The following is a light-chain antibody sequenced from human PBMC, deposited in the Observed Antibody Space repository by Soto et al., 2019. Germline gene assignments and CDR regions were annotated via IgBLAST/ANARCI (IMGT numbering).Light chain of an antibody. J-gene: IGLJ1*01. CDR3: SSYTSISLYV. Sequence: QSALTQPASVSGSPGQSITISCTGTSSDVGGYNYVSWYQQHPDKAPKLMIYDVSNRPSGVSNRFSGSKSGNTASLTISGLQAEDEADYYCSSYTSISLYVFGTGTKLTVL. V-gene: IGLV2-14*01. CDR1: SSDVGGYNY. CDR2: DVS.